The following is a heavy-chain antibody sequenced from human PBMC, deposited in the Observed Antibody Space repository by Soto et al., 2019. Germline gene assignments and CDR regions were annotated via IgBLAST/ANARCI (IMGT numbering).Heavy chain of an antibody. Sequence: KVSCKASGGTFSSYAISWVRQAPGQGLEWMGGIIPIFGTANYAQKFQGRVTITADESTSTAYMELSSLRSEDTAVYYCARAAYDSSGYLAPEQYYFDYWGQGALVTVSS. V-gene: IGHV1-69*01. CDR3: ARAAYDSSGYLAPEQYYFDY. CDR2: IIPIFGTA. J-gene: IGHJ4*02. CDR1: GGTFSSYA. D-gene: IGHD3-22*01.